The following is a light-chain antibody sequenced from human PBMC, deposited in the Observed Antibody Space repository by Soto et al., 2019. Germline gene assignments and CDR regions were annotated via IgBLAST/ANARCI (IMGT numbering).Light chain of an antibody. CDR1: SSNIGSNY. CDR3: AAWDDSLSGVV. CDR2: RNN. V-gene: IGLV1-47*01. J-gene: IGLJ2*01. Sequence: QPVLTQPPSASGTPGQRVTISCSGSSSNIGSNYVYWYQQLPGTAPKLLIYRNNQRPSGVPHRFSGSQSGTSASLAISGLRSEDEADYYCAAWDDSLSGVVFGGGTKLTVL.